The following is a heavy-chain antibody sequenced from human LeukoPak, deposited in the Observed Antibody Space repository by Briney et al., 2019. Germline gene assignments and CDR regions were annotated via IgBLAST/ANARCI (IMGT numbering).Heavy chain of an antibody. CDR1: GFTFINYW. J-gene: IGHJ4*02. CDR3: ARADYDYVWGSYRQYYFDY. V-gene: IGHV3-74*01. D-gene: IGHD3-16*02. CDR2: INNDGSRT. Sequence: GGSLRLSCAASGFTFINYWMHWVRQAPGKGLVWVSDINNDGSRTSYADSVKGRFTMSRDNAKNSLYLQMNSLRAEDTAVYYCARADYDYVWGSYRQYYFDYWGQGTLVTVSS.